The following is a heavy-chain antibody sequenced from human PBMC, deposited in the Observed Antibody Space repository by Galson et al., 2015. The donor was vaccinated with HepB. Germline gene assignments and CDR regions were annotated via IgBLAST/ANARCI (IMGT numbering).Heavy chain of an antibody. V-gene: IGHV3-15*01. J-gene: IGHJ4*02. CDR3: TTDSGYDYLVLGY. CDR2: IKSKTDGGTT. D-gene: IGHD5-12*01. Sequence: SLRLSCAASGFTFSNAWMSWVRQAPGKGLEWVGRIKSKTDGGTTDYAAPVKGRFTISRDDSKNTLYLQMNSLKTEDTAVYYCTTDSGYDYLVLGYWGQGTLVTVSS. CDR1: GFTFSNAW.